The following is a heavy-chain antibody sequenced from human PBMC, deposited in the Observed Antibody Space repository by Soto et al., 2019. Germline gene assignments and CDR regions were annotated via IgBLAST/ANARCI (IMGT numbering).Heavy chain of an antibody. Sequence: SGPTPVNPTQTLTLTGTFSGFSLTTRGVAVGWIRQPPGKALEWLALIYWDDDEGYSPSLKSRLTITKDTSKNQVVLRMTNMDPVDTATYYCAHRPRGFSYYFDYWGQGTLVTVSS. CDR2: IYWDDDE. J-gene: IGHJ4*02. CDR1: GFSLTTRGVA. CDR3: AHRPRGFSYYFDY. V-gene: IGHV2-5*02. D-gene: IGHD3-10*01.